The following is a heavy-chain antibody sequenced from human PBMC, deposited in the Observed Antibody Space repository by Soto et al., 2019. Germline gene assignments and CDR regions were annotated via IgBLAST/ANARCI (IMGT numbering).Heavy chain of an antibody. CDR2: IYYSGST. CDR3: ARHILVRNYVGEHFDY. J-gene: IGHJ4*02. CDR1: GGSIISSGYY. D-gene: IGHD1-7*01. V-gene: IGHV4-39*01. Sequence: SETLSLTCTVSGGSIISSGYYWVWIRQPPGKGLEWIGSIYYSGSTHYNPSLKSRVTISVDTSKNQFSLKLSSVTAADTAVYYCARHILVRNYVGEHFDYWGQGTLVTVFS.